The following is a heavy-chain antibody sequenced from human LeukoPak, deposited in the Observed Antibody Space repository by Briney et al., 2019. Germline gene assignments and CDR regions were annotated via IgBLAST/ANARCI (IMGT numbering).Heavy chain of an antibody. CDR1: GGSISSGDYY. CDR3: ASSSRDYYGSGSYYGPNRYYYGMDV. CDR2: IYYSGST. Sequence: SETLSLTCTVSGGSISSGDYYWSWIRQPPGKGLEWIGYIYYSGSTYYNPSLKSRVTISVDTSKNQFSLKLSSVTAADTAVYYCASSSRDYYGSGSYYGPNRYYYGMDVWGQGTTVTVSS. V-gene: IGHV4-30-4*01. D-gene: IGHD3-10*01. J-gene: IGHJ6*02.